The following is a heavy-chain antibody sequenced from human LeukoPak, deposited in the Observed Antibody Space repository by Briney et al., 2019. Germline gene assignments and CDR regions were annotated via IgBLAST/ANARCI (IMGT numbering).Heavy chain of an antibody. V-gene: IGHV4-4*07. Sequence: SETLSLTCTVSGGSISNYYWSWIRQPAGKGLEWIGRIYTSGSTNYNPSLKSRVTMSVDTSKNQFSLKLSSVTAADTAVYYCARDSSGYPLSNDAFDIWGQGTMVTVSS. CDR1: GGSISNYY. D-gene: IGHD3-22*01. CDR2: IYTSGST. J-gene: IGHJ3*02. CDR3: ARDSSGYPLSNDAFDI.